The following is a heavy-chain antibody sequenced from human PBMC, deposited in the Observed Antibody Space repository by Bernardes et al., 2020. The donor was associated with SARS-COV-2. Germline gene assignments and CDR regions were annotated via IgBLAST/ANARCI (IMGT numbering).Heavy chain of an antibody. J-gene: IGHJ5*02. D-gene: IGHD6-19*01. CDR2: INPNSGGT. CDR3: ARGRWQWPHLFGVGNP. CDR1: GYIFTSYY. Sequence: ASVKVSCKASGYIFTSYYLPGVRQPPGQELEWMGWINPNSGGTNYAQKFQGRVTMTRDTSISTAYMELSRLRSDDTAVYYCARGRWQWPHLFGVGNPWGQGTLVTGSS. V-gene: IGHV1-2*02.